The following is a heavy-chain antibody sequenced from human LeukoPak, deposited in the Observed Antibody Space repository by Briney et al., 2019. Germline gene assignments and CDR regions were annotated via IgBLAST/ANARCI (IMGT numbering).Heavy chain of an antibody. CDR1: GYTFTGYY. D-gene: IGHD3-3*01. J-gene: IGHJ4*02. CDR3: GASTIFGVVITIDY. CDR2: INPNSGGT. V-gene: IGHV1-2*02. Sequence: ASVKVSCKASGYTFTGYYMHWVRQAPGQGLEWMGWINPNSGGTNYAQKFQGRVTMTRDTSISTAYMELSRLRSDDTAVYHCGASTIFGVVITIDYWGQGTLVTVSS.